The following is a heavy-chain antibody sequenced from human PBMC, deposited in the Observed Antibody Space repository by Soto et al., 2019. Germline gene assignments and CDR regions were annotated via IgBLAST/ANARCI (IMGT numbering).Heavy chain of an antibody. V-gene: IGHV4-30-2*01. CDR1: GGSISSGGYS. J-gene: IGHJ4*02. CDR3: ASGMTTGTTFGY. D-gene: IGHD4-17*01. Sequence: QLQLQESGSGLVKPSQTLSLTCAVSGGSISSGGYSCSWIRQPPGKGLEGMGCIYHSGSTYYNPSTKSRVXTXEXXATNPSSLKLSSATAADTAVYSCASGMTTGTTFGYWGQGTLVTVSS. CDR2: IYHSGST.